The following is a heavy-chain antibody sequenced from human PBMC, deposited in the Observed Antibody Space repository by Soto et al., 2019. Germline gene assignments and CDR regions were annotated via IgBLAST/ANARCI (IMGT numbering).Heavy chain of an antibody. CDR2: IYYSGST. J-gene: IGHJ4*02. CDR1: GGSISSSSYY. V-gene: IGHV4-39*01. CDR3: ARGRWNYFFPRSYYFDY. Sequence: QLQLQESGPGLVKPSETLSLTCTVSGGSISSSSYYWGWIRQPPGKGLEWIGSIYYSGSTYYNPSLKSRVTISVDTSKNQFSLKLSSVTAADTAVYYCARGRWNYFFPRSYYFDYWGQGTLVTVSS. D-gene: IGHD1-7*01.